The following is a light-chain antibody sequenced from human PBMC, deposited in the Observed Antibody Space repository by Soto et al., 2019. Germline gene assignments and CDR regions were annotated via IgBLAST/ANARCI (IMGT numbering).Light chain of an antibody. V-gene: IGKV1-33*01. J-gene: IGKJ3*01. CDR3: QKCDYPPI. Sequence: DIQMTQSPSSLSASVGDRVTITCQASHDITSYLNWYQHKPGKAPKLLIYDASILEAGVPSRFSGSGSGTYFTFTISSLPPEDVATYYCQKCDYPPIFGPGTTVDFK. CDR1: HDITSY. CDR2: DAS.